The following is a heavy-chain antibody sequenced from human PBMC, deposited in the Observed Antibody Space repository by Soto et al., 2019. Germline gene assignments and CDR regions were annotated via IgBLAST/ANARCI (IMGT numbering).Heavy chain of an antibody. D-gene: IGHD5-12*01. CDR1: GGTFSSYA. V-gene: IGHV1-69*13. CDR3: ARFWSGEADGYNPLRSEYFQH. J-gene: IGHJ1*01. Sequence: SVKVSCKASGGTFSSYAISWVRQAPGQGLEWMGGIIPIFGTANYAQKFQGRVTITADESTSTAYMELSSLRSEDTAVYYCARFWSGEADGYNPLRSEYFQHWGQGTLVTVS. CDR2: IIPIFGTA.